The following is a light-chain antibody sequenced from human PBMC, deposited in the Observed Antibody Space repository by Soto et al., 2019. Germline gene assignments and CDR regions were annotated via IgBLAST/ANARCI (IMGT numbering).Light chain of an antibody. CDR3: QQYGKSPGFIT. CDR1: HAVSSSY. CDR2: DAS. Sequence: ELVLTQSPGTLSLSPGERATLSRRVGHAVSSSYLAWYQQKPGQAPRLLIYDASSRATGIPDKFIGSGSGSDFSLTISRLEPEDSAVYYCQQYGKSPGFITFGPGTTVDIK. J-gene: IGKJ3*01. V-gene: IGKV3-20*01.